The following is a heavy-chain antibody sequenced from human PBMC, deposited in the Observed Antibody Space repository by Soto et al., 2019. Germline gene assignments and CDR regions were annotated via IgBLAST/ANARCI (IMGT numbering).Heavy chain of an antibody. Sequence: QVQLQQWGAGLLKPSETLSLTCAVYGGSFSNYYWTWIRQPPGKGLEWIGEINHSGGTNYNPSLKSRVTMSLDTSNNQFSLKLSSVTAADTATYYCVKGGGSLWSWGQGTLVTVSS. V-gene: IGHV4-34*01. CDR1: GGSFSNYY. CDR3: VKGGGSLWS. J-gene: IGHJ5*02. CDR2: INHSGGT. D-gene: IGHD3-10*01.